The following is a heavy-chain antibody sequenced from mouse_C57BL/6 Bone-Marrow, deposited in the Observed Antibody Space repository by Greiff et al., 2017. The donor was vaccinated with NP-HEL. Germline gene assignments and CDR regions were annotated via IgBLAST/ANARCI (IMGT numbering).Heavy chain of an antibody. J-gene: IGHJ2*01. CDR1: GFTFSSYA. CDR2: ISDGGSYT. V-gene: IGHV5-4*01. D-gene: IGHD2-4*01. CDR3: ASMITTPYYFDY. Sequence: EVHLVESGGGLVKPGGSLKLSCAASGFTFSSYAMSWVRQTPEKRLEWVATISDGGSYTYYPDNVKGRFTISRDNAKNNLYLQMSHLKSEDTAMYYCASMITTPYYFDYWGQGTTLTVSS.